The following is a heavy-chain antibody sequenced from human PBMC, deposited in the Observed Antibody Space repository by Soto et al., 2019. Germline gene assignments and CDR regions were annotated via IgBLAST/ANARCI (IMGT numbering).Heavy chain of an antibody. J-gene: IGHJ4*02. CDR1: GFTFSSYG. Sequence: GGSLRLSCAASGFTFSSYGMHWVRQAPGKGLEWVAVISYDGSNKYYADSVKGRFTISRDNSKNTLYLQMNSLRAEDTAVYYCAAVNYYDSSGYSRHDYWGQGTLVTVSS. V-gene: IGHV3-30*03. D-gene: IGHD3-22*01. CDR2: ISYDGSNK. CDR3: AAVNYYDSSGYSRHDY.